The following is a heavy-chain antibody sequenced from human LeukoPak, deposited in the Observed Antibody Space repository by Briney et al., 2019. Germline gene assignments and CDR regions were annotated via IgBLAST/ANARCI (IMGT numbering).Heavy chain of an antibody. Sequence: PSGTLSLTCAVYGGSFSGYYWSWIRQPPGKGLEWIGEINHSGTTNYNPSLKSRVTISVDTSKNQFSLKLSSVTAADTAVYYCARGQWLDNYWGQGTVVTVSS. V-gene: IGHV4-34*01. D-gene: IGHD6-19*01. CDR1: GGSFSGYY. CDR2: INHSGTT. J-gene: IGHJ4*02. CDR3: ARGQWLDNY.